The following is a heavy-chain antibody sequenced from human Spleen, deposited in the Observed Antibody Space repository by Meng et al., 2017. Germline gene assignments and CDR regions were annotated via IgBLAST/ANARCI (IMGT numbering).Heavy chain of an antibody. Sequence: GGSLRLSCAVSGYSISSGYYWGWIRQSPGKGLEWVGRTRNKANSYTTEYAASVRGRFTISRDDSKNSLYLQMNSLKIEDTAVYHCARPRGRNWNDHASDIWGQGTMVTVSS. CDR1: GYSISSGYY. D-gene: IGHD1-1*01. J-gene: IGHJ3*02. CDR3: ARPRGRNWNDHASDI. V-gene: IGHV3-72*01. CDR2: TRNKANSYTT.